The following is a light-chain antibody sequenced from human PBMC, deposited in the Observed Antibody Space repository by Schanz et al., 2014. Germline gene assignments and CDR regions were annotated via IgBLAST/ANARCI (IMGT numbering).Light chain of an antibody. J-gene: IGKJ2*01. CDR2: SAS. V-gene: IGKV1-39*01. Sequence: DIQMTQSPSSLSASIGDRVTITCRTSQNIDSYLNWYQHKPGKAPKVLIHSASVLQRGVPSRFSGSESGTDFTLTISRLQPDDFATYYCQQYNSYSSYTFGQGTKLEIK. CDR1: QNIDSY. CDR3: QQYNSYSSYT.